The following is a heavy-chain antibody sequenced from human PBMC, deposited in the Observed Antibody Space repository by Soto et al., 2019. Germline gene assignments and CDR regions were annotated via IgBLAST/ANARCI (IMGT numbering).Heavy chain of an antibody. Sequence: PSETLSLTCTVSGGPISSYYWSWIRQPPGKGLEWIGYIYYSGSTNYNPSLKSRVTISVDTSKNQFSLKLSSVTAADTAVYYCAREIGATGAIPGRHSNWFDPWGQGTLVTVSS. V-gene: IGHV4-59*01. CDR3: AREIGATGAIPGRHSNWFDP. D-gene: IGHD1-26*01. CDR1: GGPISSYY. J-gene: IGHJ5*02. CDR2: IYYSGST.